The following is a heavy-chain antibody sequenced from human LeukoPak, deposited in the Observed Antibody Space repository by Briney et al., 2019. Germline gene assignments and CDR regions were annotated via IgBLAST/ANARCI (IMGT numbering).Heavy chain of an antibody. D-gene: IGHD3-22*01. CDR3: ARDGVGYYDSSGYPNWFDP. J-gene: IGHJ5*02. CDR1: GFTFSSYS. CDR2: ISGYSGST. V-gene: IGHV3-23*01. Sequence: PGGSLRLSCAASGFTFSSYSMSWVRQAPGKGLEWVSSISGYSGSTHYADSVKGRFTISRDNSKNTLYLQMNSLRDEDTAVYYCARDGVGYYDSSGYPNWFDPWGQGTLVTVSS.